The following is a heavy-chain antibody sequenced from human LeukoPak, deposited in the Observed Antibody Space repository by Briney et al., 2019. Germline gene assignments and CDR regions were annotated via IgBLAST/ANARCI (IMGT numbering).Heavy chain of an antibody. Sequence: PSETLSLTCTVSGGSISSYSWSWIRQPPGKGLEWIGYIYYSGSTYYNPSLKSRVTISVDTSKNQFSLKLSSVTAADTAVYYCARENGSGFYWGQGTLVTVSS. J-gene: IGHJ4*02. V-gene: IGHV4-59*12. CDR2: IYYSGST. D-gene: IGHD3-10*01. CDR1: GGSISSYS. CDR3: ARENGSGFY.